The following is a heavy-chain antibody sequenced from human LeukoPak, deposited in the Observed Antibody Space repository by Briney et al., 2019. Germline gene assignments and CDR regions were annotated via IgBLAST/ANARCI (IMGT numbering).Heavy chain of an antibody. CDR3: ARVGRGDYVWGSYSFDY. J-gene: IGHJ4*02. D-gene: IGHD3-16*01. CDR2: ISYTGST. Sequence: PSETLSLTCTVSGDSIGNSYWSWIRQPPGKGLEWIGYISYTGSTNYNPSLKSRVTISVDTSKNQFSLKLSSVTAADTAVYYCARVGRGDYVWGSYSFDYWGQGTLVTVSS. V-gene: IGHV4-59*01. CDR1: GDSIGNSY.